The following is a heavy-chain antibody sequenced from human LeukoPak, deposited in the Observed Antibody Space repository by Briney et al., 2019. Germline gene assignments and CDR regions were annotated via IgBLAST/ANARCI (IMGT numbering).Heavy chain of an antibody. CDR1: GGSISSISSNNYH. CDR3: ARVRAAVDY. J-gene: IGHJ4*02. V-gene: IGHV4-39*07. D-gene: IGHD6-13*01. CDR2: IYYSGST. Sequence: PSETLSLTCIVSGGSISSISSNNYHWGWIRQPPGKGLEWIGSIYYSGSTYYNPSLKSRVTISVDTSKNQFSLKLSSVTAADTAVYYCARVRAAVDYWGQGTLVTVSS.